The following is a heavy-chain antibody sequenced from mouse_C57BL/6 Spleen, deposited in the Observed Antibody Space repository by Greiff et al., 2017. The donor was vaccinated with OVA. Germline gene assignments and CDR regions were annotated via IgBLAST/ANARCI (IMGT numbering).Heavy chain of an antibody. J-gene: IGHJ4*01. D-gene: IGHD4-1*01. CDR3: ARSQMPNWYAMDY. CDR1: GYTFTDYN. Sequence: DVQLQESGPELVKPGASVKMSCKASGYTFTDYNMHWVKQSHGKSLEWIGYINPNNGGTSYNQKFKGKATLTVNKSSSTAYMELRSLTSEDSAVYYCARSQMPNWYAMDYWGQGTSVTVSS. V-gene: IGHV1-22*01. CDR2: INPNNGGT.